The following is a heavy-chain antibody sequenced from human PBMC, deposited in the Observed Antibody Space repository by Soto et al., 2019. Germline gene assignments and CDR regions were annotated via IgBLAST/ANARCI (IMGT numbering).Heavy chain of an antibody. D-gene: IGHD3-22*01. J-gene: IGHJ4*02. V-gene: IGHV5-10-1*04. CDR2: IGPSESCT. CDR1: GYSFTSYW. Sequence: GGSLKISCKGSGYSFTSYWISWVRQMPGKGLEGVGRIGPSESCTTSSPSLQRQATISADKSISTAYLQWSSLKASDTAMYYCARPALGGYYYGGDYWGQGTLVTVSS. CDR3: ARPALGGYYYGGDY.